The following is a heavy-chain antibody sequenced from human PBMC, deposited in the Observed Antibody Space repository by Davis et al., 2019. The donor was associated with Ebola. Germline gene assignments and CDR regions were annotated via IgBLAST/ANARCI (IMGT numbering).Heavy chain of an antibody. CDR1: GYTFTSYG. CDR2: ISAYNGNT. D-gene: IGHD3-22*01. V-gene: IGHV1-18*01. Sequence: ASVKVSCKASGYTFTSYGISWVRQAPGQGLEWTGWISAYNGNTNYAHKLQGRVTMTTDTSTSTAYMELRSLRSDDTAVYYCARGVTMIVVSNWFDPWGQGTLVTVSS. J-gene: IGHJ5*02. CDR3: ARGVTMIVVSNWFDP.